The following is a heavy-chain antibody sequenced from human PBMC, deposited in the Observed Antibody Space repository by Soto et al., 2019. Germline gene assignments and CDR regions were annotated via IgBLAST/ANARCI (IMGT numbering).Heavy chain of an antibody. D-gene: IGHD2-2*01. CDR2: IKQDGSEK. V-gene: IGHV3-7*01. Sequence: EVQLVESGGGLVQPGGSLRLSCAASGFTFRSYWMSWVRQAPGKGLEWVANIKQDGSEKYYVDSVKGRFTISRDNAKNSLYLQMNSLRAEDTAVYYCAREVVPAASFDYWGQGTLVTVSS. J-gene: IGHJ4*02. CDR1: GFTFRSYW. CDR3: AREVVPAASFDY.